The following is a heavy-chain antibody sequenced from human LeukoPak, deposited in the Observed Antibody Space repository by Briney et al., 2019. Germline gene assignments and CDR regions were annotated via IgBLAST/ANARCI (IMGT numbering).Heavy chain of an antibody. Sequence: GGSLRLSCAASGFTFSDYYMSWIRQAPGKGLEWVSYISSSGSTIYYADSVKGRFTISRDNAKNSLYLQMNSLRAEDTAVYYCASKGVGYYYDSSGLDYWGQGALVTVSS. J-gene: IGHJ4*02. CDR2: ISSSGSTI. CDR1: GFTFSDYY. CDR3: ASKGVGYYYDSSGLDY. D-gene: IGHD3-22*01. V-gene: IGHV3-11*01.